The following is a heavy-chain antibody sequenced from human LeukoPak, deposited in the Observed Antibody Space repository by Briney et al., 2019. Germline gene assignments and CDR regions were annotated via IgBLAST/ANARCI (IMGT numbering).Heavy chain of an antibody. CDR2: IRGSSTTI. J-gene: IGHJ4*02. V-gene: IGHV3-48*01. Sequence: GGSLRLSCAASGFTFSTSSMNWVRQAPGKGLEWISYIRGSSTTIYYADSVKGRFTISRDNAKNSLYLQMNSLRAEDTAVYFCARAIYDSGSLTALYWGQGTLVTVSS. CDR1: GFTFSTSS. CDR3: ARAIYDSGSLTALY. D-gene: IGHD3-10*01.